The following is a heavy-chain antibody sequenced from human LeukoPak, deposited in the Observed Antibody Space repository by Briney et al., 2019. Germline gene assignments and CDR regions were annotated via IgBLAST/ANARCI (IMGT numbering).Heavy chain of an antibody. Sequence: SETLSLTCTVYGGSISSSSYYWGWIRQPPGKGLEGIGSIYYSGSTYYNPSLKSRVTISVDTSKNQFSLKLSSVTAADTAVYYCASIVGATASKAHDYWGQGTLVTVSS. CDR1: GGSISSSSYY. CDR2: IYYSGST. D-gene: IGHD1-26*01. J-gene: IGHJ4*02. V-gene: IGHV4-39*01. CDR3: ASIVGATASKAHDY.